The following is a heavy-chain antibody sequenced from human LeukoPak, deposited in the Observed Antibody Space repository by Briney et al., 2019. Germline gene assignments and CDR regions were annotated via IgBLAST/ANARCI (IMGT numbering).Heavy chain of an antibody. CDR2: ISRSSNTI. CDR3: ARTRSRVFLPFAY. Sequence: GGSLRLSCAASGFTFSSNSMNWVRQAPGKGLEWVSYISRSSNTIYYADSVKGRFTLSRDNAKNSLYLQMNGLRAEDTAVYYCARTRSRVFLPFAYWGQGILVTVSS. V-gene: IGHV3-48*01. CDR1: GFTFSSNS. J-gene: IGHJ4*02. D-gene: IGHD3-3*01.